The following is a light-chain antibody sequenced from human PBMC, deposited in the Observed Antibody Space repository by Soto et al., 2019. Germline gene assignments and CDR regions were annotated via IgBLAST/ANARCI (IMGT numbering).Light chain of an antibody. CDR3: ATWDDSLNGRV. CDR2: NNN. J-gene: IGLJ3*02. V-gene: IGLV1-44*01. CDR1: SSNVGSNT. Sequence: QSALTQPPSASGTPGQRVTISCSGSSSNVGSNTVNWYQHLPGTAPKLLIYNNNQRPSGVPDRFSASKSGASASLAISGLQSEDEADYYCATWDDSLNGRVFGGGTKLTVL.